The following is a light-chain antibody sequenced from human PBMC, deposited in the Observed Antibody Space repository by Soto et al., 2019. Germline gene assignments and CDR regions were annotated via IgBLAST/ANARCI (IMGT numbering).Light chain of an antibody. CDR2: YDD. V-gene: IGLV1-36*01. J-gene: IGLJ2*01. CDR3: AVWDDNLNGVV. CDR1: RANIGNNA. Sequence: QSVLTQPPPVSEAPRQRVTISCSGSRANIGNNAVNWYQQLPGKAPKLLIYYDDLLSSGVSDRFSGSKSGTSASLAISGLQSEDEADYYCAVWDDNLNGVVFGGGTKLTVL.